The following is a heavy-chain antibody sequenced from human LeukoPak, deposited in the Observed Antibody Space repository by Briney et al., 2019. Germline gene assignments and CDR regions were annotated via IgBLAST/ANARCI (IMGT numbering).Heavy chain of an antibody. CDR1: GYTFTGYY. D-gene: IGHD3-22*01. J-gene: IGHJ3*02. CDR2: INSNSGGT. CDR3: AREDSSGYYRDAFDI. Sequence: GASVKVSCKASGYTFTGYYMHWVRQAPGQGLEWMGWINSNSGGTNYAQKFQGRVTMTRDTSISTAYMELSRLRSDDTAVYYCAREDSSGYYRDAFDIWGQGTMVTVSS. V-gene: IGHV1-2*02.